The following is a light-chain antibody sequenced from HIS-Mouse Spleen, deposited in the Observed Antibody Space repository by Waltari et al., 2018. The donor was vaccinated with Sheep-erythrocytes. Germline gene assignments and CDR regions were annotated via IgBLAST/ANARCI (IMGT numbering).Light chain of an antibody. CDR3: CSYAGSYNHV. CDR1: SSDVGGYNY. Sequence: QSALTQPRPVSGSPGQSVTISCTGTSSDVGGYNYVSWYQHHPGKAPKLMIYDVSTRPSGVPVRFSGSKSGNTASLTISGLQAEDEADYYCCSYAGSYNHVFATGTKVTVL. V-gene: IGLV2-11*01. J-gene: IGLJ1*01. CDR2: DVS.